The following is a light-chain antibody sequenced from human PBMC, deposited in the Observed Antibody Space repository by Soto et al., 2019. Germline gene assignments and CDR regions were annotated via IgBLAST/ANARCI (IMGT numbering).Light chain of an antibody. V-gene: IGKV3D-20*02. J-gene: IGKJ5*01. CDR1: QSVSNNY. Sequence: ESVLTQSPATLSLSPGDRATLSCRASQSVSNNYLAWYQQKPGQAPRLLIYGASNRATGIPDRFSGSGSGTDFTLTISRLEPEDSAVYYCQQYNNWPAITFGQGTRLEIK. CDR3: QQYNNWPAIT. CDR2: GAS.